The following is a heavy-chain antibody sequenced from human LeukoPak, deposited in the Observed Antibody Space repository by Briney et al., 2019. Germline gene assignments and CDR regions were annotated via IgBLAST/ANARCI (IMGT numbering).Heavy chain of an antibody. CDR1: GFTFSSYW. CDR2: IKPDGSDQ. J-gene: IGHJ4*02. V-gene: IGHV3-7*01. Sequence: PGGSLRLSCAASGFTFSSYWMSWVRQAPGKGLEWVANIKPDGSDQYYVDSVKGRFTISRDNAKNSLYLQMNSLRADDTAVYYCARWSLGDYWGQGTLVTVSS. CDR3: ARWSLGDY. D-gene: IGHD1-26*01.